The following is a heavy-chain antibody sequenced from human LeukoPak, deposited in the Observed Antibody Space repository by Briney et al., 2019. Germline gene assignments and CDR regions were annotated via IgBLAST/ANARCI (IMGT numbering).Heavy chain of an antibody. V-gene: IGHV3-30*02. Sequence: PGGSLRLSCAASGFTFDDHGMSWVRQAPGKGLEWVAFIRYDGSIIYYTDSVKGRFTISRDNSKNMLYLQMYSLRAEDTALYYCGKALRTGMFRGVIDYWGQGTPVTVSS. J-gene: IGHJ4*02. CDR3: GKALRTGMFRGVIDY. CDR1: GFTFDDHG. D-gene: IGHD3-10*01. CDR2: IRYDGSII.